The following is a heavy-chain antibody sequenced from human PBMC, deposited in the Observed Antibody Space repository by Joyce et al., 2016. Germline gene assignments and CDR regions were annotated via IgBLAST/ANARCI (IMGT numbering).Heavy chain of an antibody. Sequence: EVQLVESGGGLVKPGGSLRLSCAASGFSFRNAWVTWVRQAPGKGLAWVGRVKSKSQVGTTDYAAPVKGRFTISRDDSRDTAYLQMNSLKSEDTGVYFCVTGLCIGTACHWDDAFDVWGQGTMVTVSS. D-gene: IGHD2-2*01. CDR3: VTGLCIGTACHWDDAFDV. V-gene: IGHV3-15*01. CDR1: GFSFRNAW. J-gene: IGHJ3*01. CDR2: VKSKSQVGTT.